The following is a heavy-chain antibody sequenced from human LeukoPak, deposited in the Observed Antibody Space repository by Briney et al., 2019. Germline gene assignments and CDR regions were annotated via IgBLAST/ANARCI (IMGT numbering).Heavy chain of an antibody. CDR1: GFSLSTSGVG. V-gene: IGHV2-5*01. D-gene: IGHD3-22*01. J-gene: IGHJ4*02. Sequence: SGPTLVKPTETLTLTCTFSGFSLSTSGVGVGWIRQPPGKALEWLALIYWTGDKRYSPHLKSRLTITKDTSKNQVVLTMTNMDPADTATYFCARSPLTYYYKSSGYGPRGSFAYWGQGTLVAVSS. CDR2: IYWTGDK. CDR3: ARSPLTYYYKSSGYGPRGSFAY.